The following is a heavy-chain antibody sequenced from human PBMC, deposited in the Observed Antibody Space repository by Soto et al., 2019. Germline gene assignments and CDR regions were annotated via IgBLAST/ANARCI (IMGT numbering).Heavy chain of an antibody. V-gene: IGHV6-1*01. J-gene: IGHJ4*02. D-gene: IGHD3-16*01. CDR1: GDSVSSNSAA. CDR3: AREDYEGLALTWGIDY. CDR2: TYYRSKWYN. Sequence: KQSQTLSLTCAISGDSVSSNSAAWNWIRQSPSRGLEWLGRTYYRSKWYNDYAVSVKSRITNNPDTSRNQFSLQLNSVTPEETAVYYCAREDYEGLALTWGIDYWGQGTLVPVSS.